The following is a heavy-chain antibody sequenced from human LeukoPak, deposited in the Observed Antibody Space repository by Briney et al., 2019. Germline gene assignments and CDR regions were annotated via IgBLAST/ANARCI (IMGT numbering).Heavy chain of an antibody. CDR1: GFTFSSYA. V-gene: IGHV3-23*01. Sequence: GGSLRLSCAASGFTFSSYAMSWVRQAPGKGLEWVSDISGSGGSTYYADSVRGRFTISRDNSKNTLYLQMNSLRAEDTAVYYCTAPQVNFDYWGQGTLVTVSS. CDR2: ISGSGGST. CDR3: TAPQVNFDY. J-gene: IGHJ4*02.